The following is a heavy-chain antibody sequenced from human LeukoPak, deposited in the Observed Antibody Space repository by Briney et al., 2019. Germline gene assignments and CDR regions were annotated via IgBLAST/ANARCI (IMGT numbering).Heavy chain of an antibody. Sequence: SETLSLTCAVSGGSISSSNWWGWVRQPPGKGLEWIGEINHSGSTNYNPSLKSRVTISVDTSKNQFSLKLSSVTAADTAVYYCARHLQHWGQGTLVTVSS. V-gene: IGHV4-4*02. D-gene: IGHD3-3*02. CDR1: GGSISSSNW. CDR2: INHSGST. J-gene: IGHJ1*01. CDR3: ARHLQH.